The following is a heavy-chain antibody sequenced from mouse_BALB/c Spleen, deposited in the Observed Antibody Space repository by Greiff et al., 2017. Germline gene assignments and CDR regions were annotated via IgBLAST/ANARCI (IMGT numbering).Heavy chain of an antibody. Sequence: VQLQQSGAELVKPGASVKLSCKASGYTFTSYYMYWVKQRPGQGLEWIGGINPSNGGTNFNEKFKSKATLTVDKSSSTAYMQLSSLTSEDSAVYYCTRWGWLLHAMDYWGQGTSVTVSS. CDR3: TRWGWLLHAMDY. D-gene: IGHD2-3*01. CDR1: GYTFTSYY. CDR2: INPSNGGT. V-gene: IGHV1S81*02. J-gene: IGHJ4*01.